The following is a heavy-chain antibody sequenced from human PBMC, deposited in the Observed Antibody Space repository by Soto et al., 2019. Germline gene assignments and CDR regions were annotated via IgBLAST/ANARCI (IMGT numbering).Heavy chain of an antibody. CDR3: ARDRGYGSGSLIYYYGMDV. J-gene: IGHJ6*02. D-gene: IGHD3-10*01. CDR1: GGTFSSYA. Sequence: SVKVSCKASGGTFSSYAISWVRQAPGQGLEWMGGIIPIFGTANYAQKFQGRVTITADEYTSTAYMELSSLRSEDTAVYYCARDRGYGSGSLIYYYGMDVWGQGTTVTVSS. V-gene: IGHV1-69*13. CDR2: IIPIFGTA.